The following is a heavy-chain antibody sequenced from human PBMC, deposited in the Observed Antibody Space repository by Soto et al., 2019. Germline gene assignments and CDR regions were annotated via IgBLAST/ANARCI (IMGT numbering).Heavy chain of an antibody. CDR2: ISGSGGST. CDR3: AKSLTGDDAFDI. Sequence: GGSLRLSCAASGFTFSSYAMSWVRQAPGKGLEWVSAISGSGGSTYYADSVKGRFTISRDNSKNTLYLQMNSLRAEDAAVYYCAKSLTGDDAFDIWGQGTMVTVSS. CDR1: GFTFSSYA. J-gene: IGHJ3*02. D-gene: IGHD7-27*01. V-gene: IGHV3-23*01.